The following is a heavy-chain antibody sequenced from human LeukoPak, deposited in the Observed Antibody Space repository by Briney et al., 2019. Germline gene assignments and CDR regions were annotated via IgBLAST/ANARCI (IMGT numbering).Heavy chain of an antibody. CDR1: GYSFTNYW. CDR3: AGARHGDYRWDY. D-gene: IGHD4-17*01. CDR2: IHSADSNT. J-gene: IGHJ4*02. V-gene: IGHV5-51*01. Sequence: GESLKISCKGSGYSFTNYWIGWVRQMPGKGLEWMGIIHSADSNTKYSPSFQGQVTISADKSISTAYLQWSGLKASDTAVYYCAGARHGDYRWDYWGQGTLVTVSS.